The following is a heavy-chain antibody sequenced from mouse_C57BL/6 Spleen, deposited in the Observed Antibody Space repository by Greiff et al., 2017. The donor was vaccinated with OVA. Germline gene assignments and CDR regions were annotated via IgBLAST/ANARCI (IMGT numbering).Heavy chain of an antibody. V-gene: IGHV1-52*01. D-gene: IGHD1-1*01. CDR2: IDPSDSET. Sequence: QVQLQQPGAELVRPGSSVKLSCKASGYTFTSYWMHWVKQRPIQGLEWIGNIDPSDSETHYNQKFKDKATLTVDKSSSTAYMQLSSLTSEDSAVYYCARGSYYGSSYEFAYWGQGTLVTVSA. CDR3: ARGSYYGSSYEFAY. CDR1: GYTFTSYW. J-gene: IGHJ3*01.